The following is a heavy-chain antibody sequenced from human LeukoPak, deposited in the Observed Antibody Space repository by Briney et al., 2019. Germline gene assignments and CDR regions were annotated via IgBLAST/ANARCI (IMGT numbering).Heavy chain of an antibody. J-gene: IGHJ4*02. CDR3: ASDSPNYDFWSGYYPTDPFDY. CDR1: GGTFSSYT. CDR2: IIPILGIA. V-gene: IGHV1-69*02. D-gene: IGHD3-3*01. Sequence: SVKVSCKASGGTFSSYTISWVRQAPGQGLEWMGRIIPILGIANYAQKFQGRVTITADKSTSTAYMELSSLRSEDTAVYYCASDSPNYDFWSGYYPTDPFDYWGQGTLVTVSS.